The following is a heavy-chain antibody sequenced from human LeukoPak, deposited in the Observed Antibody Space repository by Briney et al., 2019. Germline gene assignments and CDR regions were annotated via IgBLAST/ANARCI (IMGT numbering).Heavy chain of an antibody. CDR1: GGSISSYY. J-gene: IGHJ6*03. D-gene: IGHD1-26*01. Sequence: SETLSLTCTVSGGSISSYYWSWIRQPPGKGLEWIGYIYYSGSTNYNPSLKSRVTISVDTSKNQFSLKLSSVTAADTAVYYCARALSVGKYYYYYMDVWGKGTTVTVSS. CDR2: IYYSGST. CDR3: ARALSVGKYYYYYMDV. V-gene: IGHV4-59*01.